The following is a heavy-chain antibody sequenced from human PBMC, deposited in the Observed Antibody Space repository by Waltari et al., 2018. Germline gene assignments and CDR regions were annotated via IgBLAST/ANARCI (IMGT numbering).Heavy chain of an antibody. Sequence: QVQLVESGGGVVQPGRSLRLSCAASGFTFSSYAMHWVRQAPGKGLEWVAVISYDGSNKYYADSVKGRFTISRDNSKNTLYLQMNSLRAEDTAVYYCARARWGWNALCYWGQGTLVTVSS. D-gene: IGHD1-1*01. V-gene: IGHV3-30-3*01. CDR1: GFTFSSYA. CDR2: ISYDGSNK. CDR3: ARARWGWNALCY. J-gene: IGHJ4*02.